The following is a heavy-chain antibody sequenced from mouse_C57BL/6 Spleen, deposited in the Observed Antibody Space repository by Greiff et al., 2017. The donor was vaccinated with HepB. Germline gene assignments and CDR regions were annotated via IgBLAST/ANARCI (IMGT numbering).Heavy chain of an antibody. J-gene: IGHJ4*01. CDR3: TRDSYSNYDAMDY. CDR2: ISSGGDYI. D-gene: IGHD2-5*01. CDR1: GFTFSSYA. Sequence: EVKLQESGEGLVKPGGSLKLSCAASGFTFSSYAMSWVRQTPEKRLEWVAYISSGGDYIYYADTVKGRFTISRDNARNTLYLQMSSLKSEDTAMYYCTRDSYSNYDAMDYWGQVTSVTVSS. V-gene: IGHV5-9-1*02.